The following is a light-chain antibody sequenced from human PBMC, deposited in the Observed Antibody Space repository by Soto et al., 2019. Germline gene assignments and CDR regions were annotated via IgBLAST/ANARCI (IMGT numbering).Light chain of an antibody. CDR3: HQYNNWTLT. V-gene: IGKV3-15*01. J-gene: IGKJ4*01. CDR2: AAS. CDR1: QSVFSN. Sequence: EILMTQSPATLSVSPGERATLSCRASQSVFSNLAWYQQKPGRAPRLLIYAASTRATGIPARFSGSGSGTEFTLTISSLQSEDFAGYYCHQYNNWTLTFGGGTKVEIE.